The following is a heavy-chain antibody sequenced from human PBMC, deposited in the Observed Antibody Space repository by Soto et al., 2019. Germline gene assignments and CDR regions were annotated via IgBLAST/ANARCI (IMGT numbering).Heavy chain of an antibody. CDR1: GGSVRSGGYY. CDR2: IYYSGST. V-gene: IGHV4-61*08. J-gene: IGHJ3*02. Sequence: SETQSLTCTVSGGSVRSGGYYWSWIRQPPGKGLEWIGYIYYSGSTNYNPSLKSRVTISVDTSKNQFSLKLSSVTAADTAVYYCARDSPHYDSSGLDAFDIWGQGTMVTVSS. CDR3: ARDSPHYDSSGLDAFDI. D-gene: IGHD3-22*01.